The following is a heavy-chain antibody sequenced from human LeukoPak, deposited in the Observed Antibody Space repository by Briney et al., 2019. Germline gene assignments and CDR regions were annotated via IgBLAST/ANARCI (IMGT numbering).Heavy chain of an antibody. CDR1: GFTFSSYA. CDR3: AKGNGNSGYSHLDY. CDR2: ISGIVDST. J-gene: IGHJ4*02. Sequence: GGSLRLSCAASGFTFSSYAMSWVRQAPGKGLEWVSAISGIVDSTYYPDSVKGRFTISRDNSKNTLYLQMNSLRAEDTAVYYCAKGNGNSGYSHLDYWGQGTLVTVSS. D-gene: IGHD3-22*01. V-gene: IGHV3-23*01.